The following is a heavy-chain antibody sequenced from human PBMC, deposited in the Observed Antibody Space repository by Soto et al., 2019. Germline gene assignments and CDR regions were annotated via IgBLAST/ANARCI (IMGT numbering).Heavy chain of an antibody. Sequence: ASVKVSCKXSGYTFTGYYMHWVRQAPGQGLEWMGWINPNSGGTNYAQKFQGWVTMTRDTSISTAYMELSRLRSDDTAVYYCARDFSSLYYYGSGSYADYYGMDVWGQGTTVTVSS. CDR2: INPNSGGT. CDR3: ARDFSSLYYYGSGSYADYYGMDV. D-gene: IGHD3-10*01. CDR1: GYTFTGYY. J-gene: IGHJ6*02. V-gene: IGHV1-2*04.